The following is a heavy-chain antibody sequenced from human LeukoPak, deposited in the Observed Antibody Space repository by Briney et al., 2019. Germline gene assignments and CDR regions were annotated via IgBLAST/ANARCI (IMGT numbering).Heavy chain of an antibody. J-gene: IGHJ6*03. CDR1: GFSFSSYS. D-gene: IGHD6-19*01. V-gene: IGHV3-48*01. CDR3: ARGQKSVGRVLAGTTTYNYHYYMDV. CDR2: ITSSSSKTI. Sequence: GGSLRLSCAASGFSFSSYSMNWVRQAPGKGLEWVSYITSSSSKTIYYADSVKGRFTISRDNAKNSLSLQMNSLRAEDTAVYYCARGQKSVGRVLAGTTTYNYHYYMDVWGKGTTVTVSS.